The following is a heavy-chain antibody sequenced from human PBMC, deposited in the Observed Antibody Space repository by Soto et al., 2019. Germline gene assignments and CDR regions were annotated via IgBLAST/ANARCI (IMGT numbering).Heavy chain of an antibody. CDR2: ISGSGGST. CDR1: GFTFSSYA. V-gene: IGHV3-23*01. CDR3: AKDMGEVSGGSVGYYYYYMDV. D-gene: IGHD2-15*01. J-gene: IGHJ6*03. Sequence: GGSLRLSCAASGFTFSSYAMSWVRQAPGKGLEWVSAISGSGGSTYYADSVKGRFTISRDNSKNTLYLQMNSLRAEDTAVYYCAKDMGEVSGGSVGYYYYYMDVWGKGTTVTVSS.